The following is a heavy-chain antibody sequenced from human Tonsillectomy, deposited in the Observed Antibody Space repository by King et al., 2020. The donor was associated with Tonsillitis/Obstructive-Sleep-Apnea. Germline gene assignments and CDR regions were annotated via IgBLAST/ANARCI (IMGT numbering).Heavy chain of an antibody. D-gene: IGHD3-22*01. J-gene: IGHJ4*02. CDR1: GYSFTSYW. CDR3: ARPLLDRRYSSGYHCDY. CDR2: IYPGDSDT. Sequence: QLVQSGAEVKKPGESLKISCKGSGYSFTSYWIGWVRQMPGKGLEWMGIIYPGDSDTRYSPSFQGQVTISADKSISTAYLQWSSLKASDTAMYYCARPLLDRRYSSGYHCDYWGQGTLVTVSS. V-gene: IGHV5-51*01.